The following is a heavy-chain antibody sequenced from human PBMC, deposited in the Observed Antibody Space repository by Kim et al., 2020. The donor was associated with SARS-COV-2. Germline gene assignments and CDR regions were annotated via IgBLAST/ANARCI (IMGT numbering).Heavy chain of an antibody. J-gene: IGHJ6*02. Sequence: GGSLRLSCAASGFTFSSYGMHWVRQAPGKGLEWVAVISYDGSNKYYADSVKGRFTISRDNSKNTLYLQMNSLRAEDTAVYYCAKGYSPWGVDYYGMDVWGQGTTVTVSS. CDR2: ISYDGSNK. CDR1: GFTFSSYG. CDR3: AKGYSPWGVDYYGMDV. V-gene: IGHV3-30*18. D-gene: IGHD6-13*01.